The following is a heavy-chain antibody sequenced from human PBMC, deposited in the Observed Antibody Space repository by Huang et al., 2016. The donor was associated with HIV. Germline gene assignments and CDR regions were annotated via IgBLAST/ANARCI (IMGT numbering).Heavy chain of an antibody. V-gene: IGHV3-53*01. CDR1: GFTVSTNY. J-gene: IGHJ4*02. Sequence: EVQLVESGGGLIQPGGSLRLSCAAPGFTVSTNYMTWVRQAPGKGWEGVSLIDSGGTTYDADSVKGRFTISRDDSENTLYLHMTSLRAGDTAVYYCAKEGDTGAALGYWGQGTLVTVS. CDR3: AKEGDTGAALGY. CDR2: IDSGGTT. D-gene: IGHD2-8*02.